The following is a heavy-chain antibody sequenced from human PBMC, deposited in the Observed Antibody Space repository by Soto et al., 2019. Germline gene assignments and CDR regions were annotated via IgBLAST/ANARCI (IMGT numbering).Heavy chain of an antibody. Sequence: EVQLVESGGGLVKPGGSLRLSCAASGFTFSNAWMSWVRQAPGKGLEWVGRIKSKTDGGTTDYAAPVKGGFTISRDDSKNTLYLQMNSLKTEDTAVYYCTTSPDNQHIVVVKGGDFDYWGQGTLVTVSS. CDR3: TTSPDNQHIVVVKGGDFDY. CDR1: GFTFSNAW. CDR2: IKSKTDGGTT. V-gene: IGHV3-15*01. D-gene: IGHD2-21*01. J-gene: IGHJ4*02.